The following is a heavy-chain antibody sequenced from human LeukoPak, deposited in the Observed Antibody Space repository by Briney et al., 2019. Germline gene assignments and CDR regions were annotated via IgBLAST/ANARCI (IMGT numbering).Heavy chain of an antibody. J-gene: IGHJ6*02. D-gene: IGHD3-3*01. CDR1: GGSVSSGSYY. V-gene: IGHV4-61*01. CDR3: ATDRYFWGIRAMDV. Sequence: ASETLSLTCTVSGGSVSSGSYYWGWIRQPPGKGLEWIGYIYYSGSTNYNPSLKSRVTISVDTSKTQFSLKLSSVTAADTAVYYCATDRYFWGIRAMDVWGQGTTVTVSS. CDR2: IYYSGST.